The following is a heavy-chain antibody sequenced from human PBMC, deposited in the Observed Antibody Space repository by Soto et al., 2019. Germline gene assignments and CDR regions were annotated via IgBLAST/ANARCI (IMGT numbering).Heavy chain of an antibody. Sequence: QVQLQESGPGLVKPSETLSLTCTVSGGSISSYYWSWIRQPPGKGLEWIGYIYYSGSTNYNPSLTSRVTISVDTSKNQFSLKLSSVTAADTAVYYCARALPAGTTVTRGGLDPWGQGTLVTVSS. CDR3: ARALPAGTTVTRGGLDP. V-gene: IGHV4-59*01. D-gene: IGHD4-17*01. J-gene: IGHJ5*02. CDR2: IYYSGST. CDR1: GGSISSYY.